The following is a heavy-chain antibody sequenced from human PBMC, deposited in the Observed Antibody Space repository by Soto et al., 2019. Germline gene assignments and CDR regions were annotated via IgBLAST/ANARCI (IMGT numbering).Heavy chain of an antibody. CDR2: IWYDGFNK. J-gene: IGHJ4*02. D-gene: IGHD6-25*01. CDR3: ARDQPPSGQPFDY. CDR1: GFTFSPYA. V-gene: IGHV3-33*01. Sequence: QVQLVESGGSVVQPGRSLRLSCAASGFTFSPYAMHWVRQAPGKGLEWVAVIWYDGFNKYYADSVKGRFSVSRDNTKNTRYLQMNSLRVEDTAVYYCARDQPPSGQPFDYWGQGTLVTVSS.